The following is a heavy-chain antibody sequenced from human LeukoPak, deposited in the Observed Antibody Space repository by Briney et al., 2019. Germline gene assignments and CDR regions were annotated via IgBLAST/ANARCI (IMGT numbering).Heavy chain of an antibody. V-gene: IGHV4-59*08. J-gene: IGHJ5*01. CDR2: IYNSGIT. D-gene: IGHD4-11*01. CDR3: ARSVPSLDYLFDS. CDR1: GGSISGYY. Sequence: SETLSLTCTVSGGSISGYYWTWIRQLPREGLEWIGYIYNSGITNYNPSLKSRVTVSVDTSKNQFSLRLTSVTAADTAVYYCARSVPSLDYLFDSWGHGTLVTVSS.